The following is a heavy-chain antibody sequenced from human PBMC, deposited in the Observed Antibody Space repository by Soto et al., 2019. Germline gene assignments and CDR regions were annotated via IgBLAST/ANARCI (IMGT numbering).Heavy chain of an antibody. D-gene: IGHD4-17*01. Sequence: EVQLVESGGGLVQPGRSLRLSCAASGFTFDDYAMHWVRQGPGKGLEWVSSISWNSGNLGYADSVKGRFTISRDNAKNSLYLQMNRLRGEDTALYYCAKGASTTVFAFNDYWGQGTLVTVSS. CDR2: ISWNSGNL. CDR3: AKGASTTVFAFNDY. V-gene: IGHV3-9*01. J-gene: IGHJ4*02. CDR1: GFTFDDYA.